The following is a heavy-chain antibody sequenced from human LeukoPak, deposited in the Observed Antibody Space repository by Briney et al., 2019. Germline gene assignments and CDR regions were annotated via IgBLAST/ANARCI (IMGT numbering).Heavy chain of an antibody. CDR1: GFTFSSYE. CDR3: AGVGDYYGSGSYLPFDY. J-gene: IGHJ4*02. D-gene: IGHD3-10*01. CDR2: ISSSGSTI. V-gene: IGHV3-48*03. Sequence: GGSLRLSCAASGFTFSSYEMNWVRQAPGKGLEWVSYISSSGSTIYYADSVKGRFTISRDNAKNSLYLQMNSLRAEDTALYYCAGVGDYYGSGSYLPFDYWGQGTLVTVSS.